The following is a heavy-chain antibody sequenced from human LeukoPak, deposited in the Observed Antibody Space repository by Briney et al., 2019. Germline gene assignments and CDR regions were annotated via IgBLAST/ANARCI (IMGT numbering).Heavy chain of an antibody. CDR3: AKGGRDGYNYLGY. Sequence: SQTLSLTCTVSGGSISSGSYYWSWIRQPAGKGLEWIGRIYTSGSTNYNPSLKSRVTISVDTSKNQFPLKLSSVTAADTAVYYCAKGGRDGYNYLGYWGQGTLVTVSS. D-gene: IGHD5-24*01. CDR1: GGSISSGSYY. CDR2: IYTSGST. J-gene: IGHJ4*02. V-gene: IGHV4-61*02.